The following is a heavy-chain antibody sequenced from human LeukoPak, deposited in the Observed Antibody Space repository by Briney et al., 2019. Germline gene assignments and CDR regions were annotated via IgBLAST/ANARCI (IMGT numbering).Heavy chain of an antibody. Sequence: PGRSLGLSCAASGFTFSSYGMHWVRQAPGKGLEWVAVISYNENTKYYADSVKGRFTISRDNSMNTLYLQMNSLRAEDTAVYYCARSTTMLIDYWGQGTLVTVSS. V-gene: IGHV3-30*03. CDR1: GFTFSSYG. CDR3: ARSTTMLIDY. D-gene: IGHD4-11*01. J-gene: IGHJ4*02. CDR2: ISYNENTK.